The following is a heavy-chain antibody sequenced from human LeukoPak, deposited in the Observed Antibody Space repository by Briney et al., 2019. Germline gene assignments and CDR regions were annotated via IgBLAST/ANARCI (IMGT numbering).Heavy chain of an antibody. J-gene: IGHJ5*02. CDR1: GFSIKDYA. Sequence: GGSLRLSCAGSGFSIKDYALTWVRQAPGEGLEWVSTISGSGVIRYYTDSVKGRFTLSRDNSKNTVYLQMDSLRADDTAVYYCAKARRTTVTTYCFDPWGQGTLVTVSS. CDR3: AKARRTTVTTYCFDP. CDR2: ISGSGVIR. V-gene: IGHV3-23*01. D-gene: IGHD4-17*01.